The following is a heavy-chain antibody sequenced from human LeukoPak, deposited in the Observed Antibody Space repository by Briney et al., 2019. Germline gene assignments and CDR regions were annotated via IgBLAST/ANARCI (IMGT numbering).Heavy chain of an antibody. J-gene: IGHJ6*03. V-gene: IGHV3-66*04. CDR1: GFTVSSNY. CDR3: ARHETPGYMDV. CDR2: IYSGGST. D-gene: IGHD3-10*01. Sequence: GSLRLSCAASGFTVSSNYMSWVRQAPGKGLEWVSVIYSGGSTYYADSVKGRFTISRDNSKNTLYLQMNSLRAEDTAVYYCARHETPGYMDVWGKGTTVTISS.